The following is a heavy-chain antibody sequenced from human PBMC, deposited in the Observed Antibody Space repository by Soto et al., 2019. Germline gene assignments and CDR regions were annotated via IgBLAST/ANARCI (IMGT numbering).Heavy chain of an antibody. J-gene: IGHJ6*02. CDR1: GYSFTDYH. D-gene: IGHD2-8*01. CDR2: INPKSGGT. CDR3: ARRHSTDRSNGVCSFFYNHEMDV. V-gene: IGHV1-2*04. Sequence: ASVKVSCKASGYSFTDYHIHWVRQAPGQGLEWLGRINPKSGGTSTAQKFQGWVTMTRDRSISTVYMELTRLRSDDTAVYLCARRHSTDRSNGVCSFFYNHEMDVWGQGTTVTVSS.